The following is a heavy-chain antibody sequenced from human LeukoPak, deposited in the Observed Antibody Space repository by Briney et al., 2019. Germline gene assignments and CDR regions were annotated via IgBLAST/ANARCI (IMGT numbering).Heavy chain of an antibody. Sequence: SETLSLTCAVYVGSFSGYYWSWIRQPPGKGLEWIGEINHSGSTNYNPSLKSRVTTSVNPSKNQVSLKLTSVTAADTAVDYCARTEDSSGYYYYFDYWGQGTLVTVSS. V-gene: IGHV4-34*01. D-gene: IGHD3-22*01. CDR2: INHSGST. CDR1: VGSFSGYY. CDR3: ARTEDSSGYYYYFDY. J-gene: IGHJ4*02.